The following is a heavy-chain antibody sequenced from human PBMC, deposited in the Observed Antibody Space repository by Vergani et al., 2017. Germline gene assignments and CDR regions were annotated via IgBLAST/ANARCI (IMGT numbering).Heavy chain of an antibody. CDR1: GGSFSGYY. V-gene: IGHV4-34*01. D-gene: IGHD2-8*01. Sequence: QVQLQQWGAGLLKPSETLSLTCAVYGGSFSGYYWSWIRQPPGKGLEWIGEINHSGSTNYNPSLKSRVTISVDTSKNQFSLKLSSVTAADTAVYYCARDLGLYCTNGVCKQRGWFDPWGQGTLVTVSS. CDR2: INHSGST. J-gene: IGHJ5*02. CDR3: ARDLGLYCTNGVCKQRGWFDP.